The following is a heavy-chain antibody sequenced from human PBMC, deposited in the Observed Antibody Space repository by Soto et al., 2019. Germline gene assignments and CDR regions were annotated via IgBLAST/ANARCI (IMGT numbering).Heavy chain of an antibody. CDR2: IHYSGSI. D-gene: IGHD1-7*01. CDR1: GFSIFSSTYY. J-gene: IGHJ4*02. CDR3: ARGLFGVTGTTSPFDY. V-gene: IGHV4-39*01. Sequence: SETLSLTCTVSGFSIFSSTYYWGWIRQPPGKGLEWIGSIHYSGSIYFNPSLKSRVTISADTPKNQFSLKLSSVTPADTAVYYCARGLFGVTGTTSPFDYWGQGTLVTVSS.